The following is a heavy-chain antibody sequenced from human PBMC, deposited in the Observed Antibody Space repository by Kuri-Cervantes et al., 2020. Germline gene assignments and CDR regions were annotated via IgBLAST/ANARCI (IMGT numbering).Heavy chain of an antibody. CDR1: GGSFSGYY. CDR2: INHSGST. CDR3: ARDLGPSYGVDV. J-gene: IGHJ6*02. V-gene: IGHV4-34*01. Sequence: SETLSLTCAVYGGSFSGYYWSWIRQPPGKGLEWIGEINHSGSTNYNPSLKSRVTISVDTSKNQFSLKLSSVTAADTAVYYCARDLGPSYGVDVWGQGTTVTVSS.